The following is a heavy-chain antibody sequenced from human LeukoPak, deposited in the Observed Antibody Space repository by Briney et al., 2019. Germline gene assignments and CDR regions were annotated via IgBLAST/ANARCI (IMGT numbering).Heavy chain of an antibody. CDR2: INHSGST. D-gene: IGHD5-18*01. V-gene: IGHV4-34*01. CDR3: ARGLRYSYVV. Sequence: PSETLSLTCAVYGGSFSGYYWSWIRQPPGKGLEWIGEINHSGSTNYNPSLKSRVTISVDTSKNQFSLKLSSVTAADTAVYYCARGLRYSYVVWGKGTTVTVSS. CDR1: GGSFSGYY. J-gene: IGHJ6*04.